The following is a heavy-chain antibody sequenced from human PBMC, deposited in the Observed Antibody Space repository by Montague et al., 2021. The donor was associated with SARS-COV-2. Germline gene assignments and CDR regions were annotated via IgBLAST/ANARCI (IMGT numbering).Heavy chain of an antibody. CDR3: AKETIAYGMDV. D-gene: IGHD4/OR15-4a*01. CDR1: GFTFRSYG. V-gene: IGHV3-33*06. J-gene: IGHJ6*02. Sequence: SLRLSCAASGFTFRSYGMFWVRQAPGKGLEWVAVMWNEGSKKYYSDSVKGLFTISRDNSKNTLYLHMNSLRAEDTAVYYCAKETIAYGMDVWGQGTTVTVS. CDR2: MWNEGSKK.